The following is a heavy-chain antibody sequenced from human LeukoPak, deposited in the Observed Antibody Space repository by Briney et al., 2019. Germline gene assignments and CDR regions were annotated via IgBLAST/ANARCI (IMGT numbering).Heavy chain of an antibody. V-gene: IGHV4-59*04. CDR3: ARGSGTVTTD. CDR2: IYHSGSA. CDR1: GGSISSYY. Sequence: PSETLSLTCTVSGGSISSYYWSWIRQPPGKGLEWIGYIYHSGSAYYNPSLKSRVTMSVDKSKNQFSLSLTSVTAADTAVYYCARGSGTVTTDWGQGTLVIVSS. J-gene: IGHJ4*02. D-gene: IGHD4-17*01.